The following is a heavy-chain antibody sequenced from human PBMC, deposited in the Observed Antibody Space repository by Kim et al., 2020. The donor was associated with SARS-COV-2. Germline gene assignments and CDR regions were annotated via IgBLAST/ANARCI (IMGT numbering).Heavy chain of an antibody. CDR3: ARDKGPLEMATIKGGFDY. Sequence: GGSLRLSCAASGFTFSSYAMSWVRQAPGKGLEWVSAISGSGGSTYYADSVKGRFTISRDNSKNTLYLQMNSLRAEDTAVYYCARDKGPLEMATIKGGFDYWGQGTLVTVSS. J-gene: IGHJ4*02. V-gene: IGHV3-23*01. D-gene: IGHD5-12*01. CDR2: ISGSGGST. CDR1: GFTFSSYA.